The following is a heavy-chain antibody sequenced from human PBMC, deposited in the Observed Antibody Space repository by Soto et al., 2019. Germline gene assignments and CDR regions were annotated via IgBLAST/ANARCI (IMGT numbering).Heavy chain of an antibody. D-gene: IGHD1-26*01. V-gene: IGHV1-18*01. CDR1: GYTFTSCG. CDR2: ISAYNGNT. J-gene: IGHJ4*02. Sequence: GASVKVSCKASGYTFTSCGISWVRQAPGQGLEWMGWISAYNGNTKYAQKLQGRVTMTTDTSTSTAYMELRSLRSDDTAVYYCARDAAVGLFDYWGQGTLVTVPQ. CDR3: ARDAAVGLFDY.